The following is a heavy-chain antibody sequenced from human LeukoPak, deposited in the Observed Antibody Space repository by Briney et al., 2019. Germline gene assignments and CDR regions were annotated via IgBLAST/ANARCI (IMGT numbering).Heavy chain of an antibody. CDR1: GFTFSSYG. J-gene: IGHJ5*02. CDR2: IWYDGSNK. CDR3: ARATSTVGWFDP. D-gene: IGHD2-2*01. Sequence: GGSLRLSCAASGFTFSSYGMHWVRQAPGEWLEWAAVIWYDGSNKYYADSVKGRFTISRDNSKNTLYLQMNSLRDEDTAVYYCARATSTVGWFDPWGKGTLVTVSS. V-gene: IGHV3-33*01.